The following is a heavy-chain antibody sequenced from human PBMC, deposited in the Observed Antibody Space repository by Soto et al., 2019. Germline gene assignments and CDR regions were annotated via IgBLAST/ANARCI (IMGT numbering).Heavy chain of an antibody. D-gene: IGHD3-9*01. J-gene: IGHJ3*01. V-gene: IGHV3-74*01. CDR3: ARSPGGYYID. CDR1: GFSFSSYW. Sequence: EVQLVESGGTLVQPGGSLRLSCADSGFSFSSYWMHWVRQGPGKGLVWVARINTDGSSTNYADSVKGSFTISRDNAKNTLYLQMNSLRAEDTAVYYCARSPGGYYIDWGQGTMVTVSS. CDR2: INTDGSST.